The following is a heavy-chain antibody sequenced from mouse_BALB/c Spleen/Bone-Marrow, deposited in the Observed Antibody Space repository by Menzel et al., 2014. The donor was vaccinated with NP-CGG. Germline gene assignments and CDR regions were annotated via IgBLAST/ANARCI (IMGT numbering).Heavy chain of an antibody. D-gene: IGHD2-10*02. V-gene: IGHV1-69*02. J-gene: IGHJ4*01. CDR2: IYPSDSYT. CDR3: TRQYGNYYAMDY. CDR1: GYTFTSYW. Sequence: QVQLQQSGAELVRPGASVKVSCKASGYTFTSYWINWVKQRPRQGLEWIGNIYPSDSYTNYNQNFKDKATLTVDKSSSTAYMQLSSPTSEDSAVYYCTRQYGNYYAMDYWGQGTSVTVSS.